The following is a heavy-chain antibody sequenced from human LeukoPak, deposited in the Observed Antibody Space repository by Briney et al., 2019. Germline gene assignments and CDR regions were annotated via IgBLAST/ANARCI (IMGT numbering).Heavy chain of an antibody. D-gene: IGHD3-22*01. J-gene: IGHJ6*03. Sequence: GGSLRLSCAASGFTFSSYWMSWVRQAPGKGLEWVANIKQDGSEKYYVDSVKGRFTISRDNAKNSLYLQMNSLRAEDTAVYYCARLDSSGSHYYYYMDVWGKGTTVTVSS. CDR2: IKQDGSEK. V-gene: IGHV3-7*01. CDR1: GFTFSSYW. CDR3: ARLDSSGSHYYYYMDV.